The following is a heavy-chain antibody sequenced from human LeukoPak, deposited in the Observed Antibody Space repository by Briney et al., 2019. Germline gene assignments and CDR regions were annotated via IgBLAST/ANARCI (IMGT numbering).Heavy chain of an antibody. CDR3: ARDHHLLGAFDI. Sequence: ASVKVSCKASGYTFTSYFLHWVRQAPGQGLEWMGIISPSSGGTSYAQKFQGRVTLTRDTSTSTVYMELSSLRSEGTAMYYCARDHHLLGAFDIWGQGTMVTVSS. D-gene: IGHD3-3*02. CDR1: GYTFTSYF. V-gene: IGHV1-46*01. CDR2: ISPSSGGT. J-gene: IGHJ3*02.